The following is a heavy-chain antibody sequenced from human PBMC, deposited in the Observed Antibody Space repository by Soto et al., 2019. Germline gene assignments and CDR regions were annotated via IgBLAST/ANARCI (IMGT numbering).Heavy chain of an antibody. Sequence: QVQLVQSGAEVKKPGSSVKVSCKASGGTFSSYAISWVRQAPGQGLEWMGGSIPIFGTANYAQKFQGRVTITADESTSTAYMELRSLRAEDTAVDYCARDRDCSGGSCSAGVWFEPWGQGTLVTVSS. CDR1: GGTFSSYA. CDR3: ARDRDCSGGSCSAGVWFEP. CDR2: SIPIFGTA. D-gene: IGHD2-15*01. J-gene: IGHJ5*02. V-gene: IGHV1-69*12.